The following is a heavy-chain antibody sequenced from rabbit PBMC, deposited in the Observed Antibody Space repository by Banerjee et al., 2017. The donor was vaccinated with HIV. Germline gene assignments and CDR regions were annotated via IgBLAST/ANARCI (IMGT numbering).Heavy chain of an antibody. D-gene: IGHD4-1*01. CDR2: IDPVFGST. J-gene: IGHJ4*01. V-gene: IGHV1S7*01. CDR3: ARDLAGVVGCNFGL. CDR1: GFFSSSVSW. Sequence: SGFFSSSVSWVYWGRQAPGKGLEWIGYIDPVFGSTYYASWVNGRFTISSHNAQNTLYLQLSSLTAADAASYCCARDLAGVVGCNFGLWGQGTLVTVS.